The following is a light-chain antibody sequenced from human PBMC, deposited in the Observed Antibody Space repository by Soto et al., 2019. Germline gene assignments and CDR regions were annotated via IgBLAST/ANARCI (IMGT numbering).Light chain of an antibody. CDR3: QQSYSTPLT. CDR2: AAS. Sequence: DIRLTQSPSSLSASFLDAVTIXRQASQSISSHLNWYQQKPGKAPKLLIYAASSLQSGVPSRFSGSGSGTDFTLTISSLQPEDFATYYCQQSYSTPLTFGGGTKVDIK. J-gene: IGKJ4*01. CDR1: QSISSH. V-gene: IGKV1-39*01.